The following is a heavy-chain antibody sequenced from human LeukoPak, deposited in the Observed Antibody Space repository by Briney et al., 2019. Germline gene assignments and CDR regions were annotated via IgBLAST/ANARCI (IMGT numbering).Heavy chain of an antibody. CDR2: IYYSGST. D-gene: IGHD1-26*01. J-gene: IGHJ4*02. CDR1: GGSISSCY. V-gene: IGHV4-59*08. CDR3: ARPTEDSGSYYPFDY. Sequence: SETLSLTCTVSGGSISSCYWSWIRQPPGKGLEWIGYIYYSGSTNYNPSLKSRVTISVDTSKNQFSLKLSSVTAADTAVYYCARPTEDSGSYYPFDYWGQGTLVTVSS.